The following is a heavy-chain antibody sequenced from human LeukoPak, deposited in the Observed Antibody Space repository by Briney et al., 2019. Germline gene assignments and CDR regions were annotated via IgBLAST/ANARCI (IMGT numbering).Heavy chain of an antibody. V-gene: IGHV4-4*07. D-gene: IGHD2-15*01. CDR2: IYTSGST. CDR1: GGSISSYY. CDR3: ARRGVAATVDAFDI. Sequence: PSETLSLTCTVSGGSISSYYWSWIRQPAGKGLEWIGRIYTSGSTNYNPSLKSRVTMSVDTSKNQFSLKLSSVTAADTAVYYCARRGVAATVDAFDIWGQGTMVTVSS. J-gene: IGHJ3*02.